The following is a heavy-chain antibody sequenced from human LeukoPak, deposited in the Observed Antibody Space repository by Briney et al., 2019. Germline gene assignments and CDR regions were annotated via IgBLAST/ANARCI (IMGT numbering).Heavy chain of an antibody. V-gene: IGHV4-30-2*01. J-gene: IGHJ4*02. D-gene: IGHD6-13*01. Sequence: PSETLSLTCTVSGGSISSGGYYWSWIRQPPGKGLEWIGYIYHSGSTYYNPSLKSRVTISVDTSKNQFSLKLTSVTAADTATYYCARLSSEYSSSWLDSWGQGALVTVSS. CDR3: ARLSSEYSSSWLDS. CDR1: GGSISSGGYY. CDR2: IYHSGST.